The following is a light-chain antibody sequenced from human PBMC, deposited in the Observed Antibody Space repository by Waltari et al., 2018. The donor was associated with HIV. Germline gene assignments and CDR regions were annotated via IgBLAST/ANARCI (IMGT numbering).Light chain of an antibody. CDR2: KDS. J-gene: IGLJ3*02. V-gene: IGLV3-25*03. CDR3: QSADSSGTYGV. Sequence: SYELTQPPSVSVSPGQTARITCSGDALPKQYAYWYQQKPGQAPVLVIYKDSERPSGIPGRFSGSSSGTTVTLTISGVQAEDEADYYCQSADSSGTYGVFGGGTKLTVL. CDR1: ALPKQY.